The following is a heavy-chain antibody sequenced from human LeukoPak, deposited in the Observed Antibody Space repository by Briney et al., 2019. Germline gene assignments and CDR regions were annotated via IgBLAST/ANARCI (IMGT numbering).Heavy chain of an antibody. J-gene: IGHJ4*02. CDR2: ISASGIST. CDR3: AKEWGVGATAGSLATFDN. V-gene: IGHV3-23*01. Sequence: GGSLRLSCAASGLTFSSYAMSWVRLAPGKGLEWVSSISASGISTYYEDSVRGRFTISRDNSESTLFLQMNSLRVEDTAVYFCAKEWGVGATAGSLATFDNWGQGTLVTVSS. D-gene: IGHD1-26*01. CDR1: GLTFSSYA.